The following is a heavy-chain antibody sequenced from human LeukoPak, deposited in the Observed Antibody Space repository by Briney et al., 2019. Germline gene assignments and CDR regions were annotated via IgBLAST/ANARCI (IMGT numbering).Heavy chain of an antibody. CDR2: ISWNSGSI. J-gene: IGHJ3*02. CDR3: AKADSSGWYGAFDI. Sequence: SGGSLRLSCAASGFTFDDYAMHWVRQAPGKGLEWVSGISWNSGSIGYADSVKGRFTISRDNAKNSLYLQMNSPRAEDMALYYCAKADSSGWYGAFDIWGQGTMVTVSS. CDR1: GFTFDDYA. D-gene: IGHD6-19*01. V-gene: IGHV3-9*03.